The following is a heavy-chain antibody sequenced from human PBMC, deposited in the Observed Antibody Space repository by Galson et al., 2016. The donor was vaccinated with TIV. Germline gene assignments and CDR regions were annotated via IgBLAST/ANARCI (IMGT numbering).Heavy chain of an antibody. CDR3: ARSASAGSGWVDP. V-gene: IGHV5-10-1*01. D-gene: IGHD3-10*01. CDR1: GSSFTNYW. CDR2: IDSRDSYT. J-gene: IGHJ5*02. Sequence: QSGAEVKKPGESLRISCKTSGSSFTNYWITWVRQMPGKGLEWMGRIDSRDSYTNYSPTFEGHVTISTDKSISTAYLRWTSLKASDSAIYYCARSASAGSGWVDPWGQGTLVTVSS.